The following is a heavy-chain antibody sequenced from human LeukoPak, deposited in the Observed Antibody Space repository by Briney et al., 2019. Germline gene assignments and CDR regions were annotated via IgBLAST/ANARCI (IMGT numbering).Heavy chain of an antibody. CDR3: ALTYYYDSSGWLHYFDY. V-gene: IGHV5-51*01. D-gene: IGHD3-22*01. CDR1: GYRFSTYW. Sequence: GESLKISCKGSGYRFSTYWIGWVRQMPGKGLEWMGIILPGDSDTRYSPSFQGQVTISADKSISTAYLQWSSLKASDTAMYYCALTYYYDSSGWLHYFDYWGQGTLVTVSS. CDR2: ILPGDSDT. J-gene: IGHJ4*02.